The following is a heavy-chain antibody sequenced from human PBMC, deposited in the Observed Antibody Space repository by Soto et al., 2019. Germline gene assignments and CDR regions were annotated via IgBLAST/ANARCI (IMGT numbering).Heavy chain of an antibody. CDR3: ARVSGQWLVLGY. J-gene: IGHJ4*02. CDR2: ISGYNGNT. V-gene: IGHV1-18*01. D-gene: IGHD6-19*01. CDR1: GYTFTSHG. Sequence: ASVKVSCKASGYTFTSHGIGWVRQAPGQGLEWMGWISGYNGNTNYAQKLQGRVTMTTDTSTSTAYMELRSLRSDDTAVYYCARVSGQWLVLGYWGQGTLVTVSS.